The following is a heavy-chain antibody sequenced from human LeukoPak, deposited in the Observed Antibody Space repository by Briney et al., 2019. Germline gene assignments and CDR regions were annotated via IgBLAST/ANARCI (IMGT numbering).Heavy chain of an antibody. CDR3: ARDRGPAAVIFDY. J-gene: IGHJ4*02. D-gene: IGHD2-2*01. Sequence: APVKVFCKASGYTFTGYYMHWVRQAPGQGLEWMGWINPNSGGTNYAQKFQGRVTMTRDTSISTAYMELSRLRSDDTAVYYCARDRGPAAVIFDYWGQGTLVTVSS. V-gene: IGHV1-2*02. CDR1: GYTFTGYY. CDR2: INPNSGGT.